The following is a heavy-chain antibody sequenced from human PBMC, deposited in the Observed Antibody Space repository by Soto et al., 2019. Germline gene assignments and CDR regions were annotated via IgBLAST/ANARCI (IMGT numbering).Heavy chain of an antibody. Sequence: PSETLSLTCAVSGGSISSGGYSWSWIRQPPGKGLEWIGYIYHSGSTYYNPSLKSRVTISVDRSKNQFSLKLSSVTAADTAVYYCAREKGQFDYWGQGTLVTVSS. CDR3: AREKGQFDY. J-gene: IGHJ4*02. V-gene: IGHV4-30-2*01. CDR2: IYHSGST. CDR1: GGSISSGGYS.